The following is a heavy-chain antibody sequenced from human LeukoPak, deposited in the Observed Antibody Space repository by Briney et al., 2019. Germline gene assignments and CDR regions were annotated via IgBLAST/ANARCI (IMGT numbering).Heavy chain of an antibody. Sequence: GASVKVSCKASGYTFTGYYMHWVRQAPGQGLEWMGRINPNSGGTNYAQKFQGRVTMTRDTSINTAYMELSSLRSEDTAVYYCAREGCSSTSCHTPWFDPWGQGTLVTVSS. CDR3: AREGCSSTSCHTPWFDP. CDR2: INPNSGGT. CDR1: GYTFTGYY. J-gene: IGHJ5*02. V-gene: IGHV1-2*06. D-gene: IGHD2-2*01.